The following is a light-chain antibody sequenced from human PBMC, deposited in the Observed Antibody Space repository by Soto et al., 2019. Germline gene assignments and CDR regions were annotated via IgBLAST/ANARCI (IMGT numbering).Light chain of an antibody. J-gene: IGKJ2*01. V-gene: IGKV1-39*01. CDR1: QSFNIY. CDR2: GAS. Sequence: DIQMTQSPSSLFASVGDRVTVTCRASQSFNIYLNWSQQKPGKAPPLLICGASSLQSGVPSRFSGGGSRTDFTLTISALQPEDFATYYCQQSYISPYTFGQGTKLDI. CDR3: QQSYISPYT.